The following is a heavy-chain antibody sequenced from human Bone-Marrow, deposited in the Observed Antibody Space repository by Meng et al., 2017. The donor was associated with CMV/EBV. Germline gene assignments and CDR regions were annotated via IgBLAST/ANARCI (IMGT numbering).Heavy chain of an antibody. CDR2: MTPNSGGP. CDR3: ARDFGRSADY. V-gene: IGHV1-2*02. D-gene: IGHD3-10*01. CDR1: GYSFAAYY. Sequence: ASVKVSCKASGYSFAAYYMHWVRQAPGQRFEWLGWMTPNSGGPQYAQKFQGRVTMTRDTSTSTDYMELSSLTSDDTAVYYCARDFGRSADYWGHGTLVTVSS. J-gene: IGHJ4*01.